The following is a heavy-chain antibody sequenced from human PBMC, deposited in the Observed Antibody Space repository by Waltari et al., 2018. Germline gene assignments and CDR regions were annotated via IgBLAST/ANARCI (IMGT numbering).Heavy chain of an antibody. J-gene: IGHJ5*01. V-gene: IGHV1-18*01. D-gene: IGHD1-26*01. CDR1: AYTFSTYG. CDR3: ATAVGGNMEFDS. CDR2: TNAHYGNT. Sequence: QVHLVQSGAEVKKPGDSVKVSCKASAYTFSTYGITWVRQAPGQGLEWVGWTNAHYGNTNSPQKCQGRLTLTADSSTYTGYMELSSLTSDDTAVYYCATAVGGNMEFDSWGHGTLVTVSA.